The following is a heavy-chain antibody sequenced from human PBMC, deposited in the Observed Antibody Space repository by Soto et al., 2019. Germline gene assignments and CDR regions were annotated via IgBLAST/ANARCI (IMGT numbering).Heavy chain of an antibody. CDR2: IYYSGST. CDR3: ARLLSRDSSGYYYFDY. Sequence: SETLSLTCTVSGGSISSYYWSWIRQPPGKGLEWIGYIYYSGSTNYNPPLKSRVTISVDTSKNQFSLKLSSVTAADTAVYYCARLLSRDSSGYYYFDYWGQGTLVTVSS. CDR1: GGSISSYY. J-gene: IGHJ4*02. D-gene: IGHD3-22*01. V-gene: IGHV4-59*08.